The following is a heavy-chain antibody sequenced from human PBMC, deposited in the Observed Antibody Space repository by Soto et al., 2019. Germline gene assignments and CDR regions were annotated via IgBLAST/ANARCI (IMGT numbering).Heavy chain of an antibody. J-gene: IGHJ4*02. Sequence: PSETLSLTCTVSGGSFSTYYWSWIRQPPGKGLEWIGYIYYTGSTNYNPSLKSRVTLSVDTSKKQLSLKVSSVTAVDTAVYYCARHLGYYDSSGHYPIYFDHWGQEALVTDSS. CDR1: GGSFSTYY. CDR3: ARHLGYYDSSGHYPIYFDH. CDR2: IYYTGST. V-gene: IGHV4-59*01. D-gene: IGHD3-22*01.